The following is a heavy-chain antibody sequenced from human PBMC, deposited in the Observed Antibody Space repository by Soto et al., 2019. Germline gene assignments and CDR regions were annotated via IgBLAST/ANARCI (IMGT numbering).Heavy chain of an antibody. J-gene: IGHJ4*02. Sequence: EVQLLESGGDLVQPGGSLRLSCAASGFTFSSYAMSWVRQAPGKGLEWVSTFRGTVDSTYYADSVKGRFTISRDNSKNTLYLQMNSLRAEDTAIYYCAKEARGSYDYWGPGTLVTVSS. CDR2: FRGTVDST. CDR1: GFTFSSYA. V-gene: IGHV3-23*01. CDR3: AKEARGSYDY. D-gene: IGHD1-26*01.